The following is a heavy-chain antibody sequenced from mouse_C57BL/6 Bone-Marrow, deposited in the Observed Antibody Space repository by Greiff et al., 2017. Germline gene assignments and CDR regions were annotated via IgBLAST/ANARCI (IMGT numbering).Heavy chain of an antibody. D-gene: IGHD1-1*01. CDR1: GYSITSYY. V-gene: IGHV3-8*01. CDR3: ARGGTTVPSYWYFDV. J-gene: IGHJ1*03. Sequence: EVQLQQSGPGLAKPSQTLSLSCSVTGYSITSYYWNWIRKFPGNKLEYMGYISYSGSTYYNPTLKSRISITRDTSKNQYYLQLNSVTTEDTATYYCARGGTTVPSYWYFDVWGTGTTVTVSS. CDR2: ISYSGST.